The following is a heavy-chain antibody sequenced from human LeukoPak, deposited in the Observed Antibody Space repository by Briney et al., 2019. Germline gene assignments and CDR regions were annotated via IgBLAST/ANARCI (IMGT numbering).Heavy chain of an antibody. J-gene: IGHJ6*02. CDR3: ARDEYSSSLYGMDV. V-gene: IGHV3-33*01. Sequence: GGSLRLSCAASGFTFSSYGMHWVRQAPGKGLEWVAVIWYDGSNKYYADSVKGRFTISRDNSKNTLYPQMNSLRAEDTAVYYCARDEYSSSLYGMDVWGQGTTVTVSS. CDR1: GFTFSSYG. CDR2: IWYDGSNK. D-gene: IGHD6-13*01.